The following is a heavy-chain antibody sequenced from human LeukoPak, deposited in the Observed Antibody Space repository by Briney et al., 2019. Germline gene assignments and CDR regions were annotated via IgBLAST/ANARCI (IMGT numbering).Heavy chain of an antibody. CDR3: ARAKAGTQSSFDY. CDR2: IYYSGST. V-gene: IGHV4-39*01. CDR1: GGSISSSGYY. J-gene: IGHJ4*02. Sequence: SETLSLTCTVSGGSISSSGYYWGWIRQSPGEGLEWIGSIYYSGSTYYNPSLKSRVTISVDTSKNQFSLKLSSVTAADTAVYYCARAKAGTQSSFDYWGQGTLVTVSS. D-gene: IGHD1-7*01.